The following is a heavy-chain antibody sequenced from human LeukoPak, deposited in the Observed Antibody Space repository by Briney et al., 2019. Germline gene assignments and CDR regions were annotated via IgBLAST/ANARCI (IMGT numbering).Heavy chain of an antibody. J-gene: IGHJ4*02. CDR1: GGSISSDTYS. D-gene: IGHD3-22*01. CDR3: ARGRDYYDSSGFYYVWYFDY. V-gene: IGHV4-61*02. CDR2: IYTIGST. Sequence: PSQTLSLTCTVSGGSISSDTYSWSWIRQPAGKGLEWIGRIYTIGSTNYNPSLKSRVTISVDTSKNQSSLKLGSVTAADTAVYYCARGRDYYDSSGFYYVWYFDYWGQGTLVTVSS.